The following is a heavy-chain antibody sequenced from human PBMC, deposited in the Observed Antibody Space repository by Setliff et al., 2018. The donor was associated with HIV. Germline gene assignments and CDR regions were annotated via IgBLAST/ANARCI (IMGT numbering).Heavy chain of an antibody. CDR2: IYYSGST. CDR3: ARGDGTKYYYYYYMDV. D-gene: IGHD1-7*01. J-gene: IGHJ6*03. Sequence: SETLSLTCTVSGGSISSYYWSWIRQPPGKGLEWIGYIYYSGSTNYNPSLKSRVTISVDTSKNQFSLKLSSVTAADTAVYYWARGDGTKYYYYYYMDVWGKGTTVTVSS. V-gene: IGHV4-59*01. CDR1: GGSISSYY.